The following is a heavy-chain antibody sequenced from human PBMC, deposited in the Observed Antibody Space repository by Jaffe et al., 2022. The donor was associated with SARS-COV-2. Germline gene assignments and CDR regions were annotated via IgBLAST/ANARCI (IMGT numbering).Heavy chain of an antibody. V-gene: IGHV3-33*01. Sequence: QVQLVESGGGVVQPGRSLRLSCAASGFTFSSYGMHWVRQAPGKGLEWVAVIWYDGSNKYYADSVKGRFTISRDNSKNTLYLQMNSLRAEDTAVYYCAREGFTMIVGAGFDPWGQGTLVTVSS. D-gene: IGHD3-22*01. CDR2: IWYDGSNK. J-gene: IGHJ5*02. CDR1: GFTFSSYG. CDR3: AREGFTMIVGAGFDP.